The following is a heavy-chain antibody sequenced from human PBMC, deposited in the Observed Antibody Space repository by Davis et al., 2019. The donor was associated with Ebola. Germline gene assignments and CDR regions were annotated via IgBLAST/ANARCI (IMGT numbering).Heavy chain of an antibody. Sequence: SLKISCAASGFTFDDYAMHWVRQAPGKGLEWVSGISWNSGSIGYADSVKGRFTISRDNSKNTVYLQMDSLRAEDTAVYYCVKGLYCSSTTCHEGGWFGPWGQGTLVTVSS. V-gene: IGHV3-9*01. J-gene: IGHJ5*02. D-gene: IGHD2/OR15-2a*01. CDR2: ISWNSGSI. CDR3: VKGLYCSSTTCHEGGWFGP. CDR1: GFTFDDYA.